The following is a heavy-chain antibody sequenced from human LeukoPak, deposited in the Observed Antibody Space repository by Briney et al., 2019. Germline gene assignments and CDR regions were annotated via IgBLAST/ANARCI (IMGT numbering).Heavy chain of an antibody. CDR1: GYTFTSYD. D-gene: IGHD6-6*01. CDR2: MNPNSGNT. CDR3: ARLPKYSRPLDY. J-gene: IGHJ4*02. Sequence: ASVKVSCKASGYTFTSYDINWVRQATGQGLEWMGWMNPNSGNTAYAQKLQGRVTMSRDTSISTAYMELSSLRSEDTAVYYCARLPKYSRPLDYWGQGTLVTVS. V-gene: IGHV1-8*01.